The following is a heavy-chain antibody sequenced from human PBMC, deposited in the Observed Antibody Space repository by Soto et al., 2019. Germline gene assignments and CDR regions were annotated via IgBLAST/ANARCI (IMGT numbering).Heavy chain of an antibody. V-gene: IGHV3-43*01. CDR2: ISWDGGST. Sequence: GGSLRLSCAASGFTFDDYTMHWVRQAPGKGLEWVSLISWDGGSTYYADSVKGRFTISRDNSKNSLYLQMNSLRTEDTALYYCAKGCKREYSSSYYYYGMDVWGQGTTVTVSS. CDR3: AKGCKREYSSSYYYYGMDV. CDR1: GFTFDDYT. J-gene: IGHJ6*02. D-gene: IGHD6-6*01.